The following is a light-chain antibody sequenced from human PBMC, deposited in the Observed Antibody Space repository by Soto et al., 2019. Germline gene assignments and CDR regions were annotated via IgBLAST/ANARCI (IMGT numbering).Light chain of an antibody. Sequence: DFQMTQSPSTLSASVGDRVTITCRASQNIRSRLAWFQQKPGKAPKLLIYDASSLESGVSQRFSGSGSGTEFTLAISSLQTDDVAVYYCQQYYSSKWTFGQGTKVEIK. J-gene: IGKJ1*01. CDR3: QQYYSSKWT. V-gene: IGKV1-5*01. CDR2: DAS. CDR1: QNIRSR.